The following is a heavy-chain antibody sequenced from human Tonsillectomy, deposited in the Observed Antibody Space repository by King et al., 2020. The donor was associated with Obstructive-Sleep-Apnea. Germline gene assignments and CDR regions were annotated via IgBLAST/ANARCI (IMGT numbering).Heavy chain of an antibody. J-gene: IGHJ4*02. V-gene: IGHV4-34*01. CDR1: GGSFSGYY. CDR2: INHSGRT. CDR3: ASHYFDY. Sequence: VQLQQWGAGLLKPSEPLSLTCAVSGGSFSGYYWSWIRQPPGKGLEWIGEINHSGRTNCNPSLKSRVTISVDTSRNQFSLRMYSVTAADTAMYYCASHYFDYWGQGILVTVSS.